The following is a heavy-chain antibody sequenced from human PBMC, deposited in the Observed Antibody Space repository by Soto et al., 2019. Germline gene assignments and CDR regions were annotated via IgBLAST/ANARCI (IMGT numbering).Heavy chain of an antibody. D-gene: IGHD4-17*01. J-gene: IGHJ4*02. CDR3: ARDIGLGRLYDYGDPVRY. Sequence: QVQLVQSGAEVKKPGASVKVSCKASGYTFTSYGISWVRQAPGHGLEWMGWISAYNGKTNYAQKLQGRVTMTPDTSTSTAYMELRSLRSDDTAVYYCARDIGLGRLYDYGDPVRYWGQGTLVTVSS. CDR1: GYTFTSYG. CDR2: ISAYNGKT. V-gene: IGHV1-18*01.